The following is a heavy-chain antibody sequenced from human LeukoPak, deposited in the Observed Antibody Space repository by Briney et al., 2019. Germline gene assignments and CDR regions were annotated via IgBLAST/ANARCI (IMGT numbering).Heavy chain of an antibody. J-gene: IGHJ2*01. V-gene: IGHV3-9*03. CDR2: ISWNSGSI. CDR3: AKAIPNWYFDL. Sequence: GGSLRLSCAASGFTFDDYAMHWVRQAPGKGLEWVSGISWNSGSIGYADSVKGRFTISRDNAKNSLYLQMNSLRAEDMALYYCAKAIPNWYFDLWGRGTLVTVSS. CDR1: GFTFDDYA.